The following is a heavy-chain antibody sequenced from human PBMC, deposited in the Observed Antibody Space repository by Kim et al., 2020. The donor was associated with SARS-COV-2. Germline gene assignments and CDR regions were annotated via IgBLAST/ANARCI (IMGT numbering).Heavy chain of an antibody. J-gene: IGHJ4*02. V-gene: IGHV3-33*01. D-gene: IGHD5-18*01. Sequence: YYADSLKGRFTISRDNSKNTLYLQMNSLRVEDTALYYCARNRGYNYGIIDYWGQRTLVTVSS. CDR3: ARNRGYNYGIIDY.